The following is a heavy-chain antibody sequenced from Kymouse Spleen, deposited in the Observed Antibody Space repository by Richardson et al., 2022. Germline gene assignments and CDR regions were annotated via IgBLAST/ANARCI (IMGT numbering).Heavy chain of an antibody. CDR1: GGSFSGYY. J-gene: IGHJ5*02. Sequence: QVQLQQWGAGLLKPSETLSLTCAVYGGSFSGYYWSWIRQPPGKGLEWIGEINHSGSTNYNPSLKSRVTISVDTSKNQFSLKLSSVTAADTAVYYCARARYSGSYYWFDPWGQGTLVTVSS. V-gene: IGHV4-34*01. D-gene: IGHD1-26*01. CDR3: ARARYSGSYYWFDP. CDR2: INHSGST.